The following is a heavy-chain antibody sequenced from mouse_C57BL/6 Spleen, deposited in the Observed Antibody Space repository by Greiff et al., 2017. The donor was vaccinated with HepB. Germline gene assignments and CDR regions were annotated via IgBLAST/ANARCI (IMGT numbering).Heavy chain of an antibody. CDR2: INPNYGTN. J-gene: IGHJ2*01. V-gene: IGHV1-39*01. D-gene: IGHD4-1*01. CDR3: ARTDNWNYFDY. Sequence: EVKLMESGPELVKPGASVKISCKASGYSFTDYNMNWVKQSNGKSLEWIGVINPNYGTNSYNQKFKGKATLTVDQSSSTAYMQLNSLTSEDSAVYYCARTDNWNYFDYWGQGTTLTVSS. CDR1: GYSFTDYN.